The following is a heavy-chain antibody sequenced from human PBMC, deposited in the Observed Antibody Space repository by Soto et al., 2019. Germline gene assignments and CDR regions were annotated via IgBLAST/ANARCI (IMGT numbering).Heavy chain of an antibody. D-gene: IGHD2-21*02. CDR1: GGSISSSSYY. J-gene: IGHJ4*02. CDR2: IYYSGST. V-gene: IGHV4-39*01. Sequence: SETLSLTCTVSGGSISSSSYYWGWIRQPPGKGLEWIGSIYYSGSTYYNPSLKSRVTISVDTSKNQFPLKLSSVTAADTAVYYCARLAYCGGDCYLIDYWGQGTLVTVSS. CDR3: ARLAYCGGDCYLIDY.